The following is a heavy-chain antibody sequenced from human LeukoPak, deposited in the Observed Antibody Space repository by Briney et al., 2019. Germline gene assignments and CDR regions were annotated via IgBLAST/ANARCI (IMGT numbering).Heavy chain of an antibody. CDR3: ARDGSRYCSSTSCYSGYYYYGMDV. V-gene: IGHV3-11*01. Sequence: GGALRLSCAASGFTFSDYYMSWIRQAPGKGLEWVSYISSSDSTIYYADSVKGRVTISRDNAKNSLYLQLNSLRAEDTAVYYCARDGSRYCSSTSCYSGYYYYGMDVWGQGTTVTVSS. J-gene: IGHJ6*02. CDR2: ISSSDSTI. D-gene: IGHD2-2*01. CDR1: GFTFSDYY.